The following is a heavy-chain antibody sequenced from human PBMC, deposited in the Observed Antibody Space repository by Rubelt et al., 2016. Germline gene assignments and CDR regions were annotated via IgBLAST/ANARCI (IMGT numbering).Heavy chain of an antibody. V-gene: IGHV1-18*01. Sequence: QVQLVQSGAEVKKPGAPVKVSCKASGYTFNSYGISWVRQAPGQGLEWMGWISVYNGNTNYAQKGQGRVTMTSATSTGTAGVELRSLGSDGTAVYYCARGTMVRGAPDVWGQGTTVTVSS. CDR3: ARGTMVRGAPDV. D-gene: IGHD3-10*01. CDR2: ISVYNGNT. J-gene: IGHJ6*02. CDR1: GYTFNSYG.